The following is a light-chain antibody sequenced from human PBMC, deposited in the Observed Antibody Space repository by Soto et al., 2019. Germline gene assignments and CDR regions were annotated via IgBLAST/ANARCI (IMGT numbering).Light chain of an antibody. CDR1: QIISSTY. Sequence: DIVLTQSPGTLSLSPGERSTLSCRASQIISSTYLGWYQQKPGQAPRLLIYGASSRDTGIPDRFSGSGSGTDFTLTISRLEPEDFAVYYCQHYGTSLYTFGQGTKLEIK. CDR3: QHYGTSLYT. J-gene: IGKJ2*01. V-gene: IGKV3-20*01. CDR2: GAS.